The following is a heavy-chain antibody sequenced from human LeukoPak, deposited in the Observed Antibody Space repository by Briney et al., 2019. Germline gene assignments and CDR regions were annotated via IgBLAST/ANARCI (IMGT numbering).Heavy chain of an antibody. CDR1: GLTVSSNY. V-gene: IGHV3-66*01. CDR2: IHSGGST. Sequence: GGSLRLSCAASGLTVSSNYMSWVRQAPGKGLEWVSVIHSGGSTYYADSVKGRFTISRDNSKNTLYLQMNSLRAEDTAVYYCARGKQVGAPYYYYGMDVWGQGTLVTVSS. J-gene: IGHJ6*02. CDR3: ARGKQVGAPYYYYGMDV. D-gene: IGHD1-26*01.